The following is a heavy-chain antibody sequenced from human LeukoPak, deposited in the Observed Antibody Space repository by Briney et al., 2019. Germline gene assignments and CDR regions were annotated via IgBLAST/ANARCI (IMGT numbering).Heavy chain of an antibody. Sequence: GGSLRLSCAGSGFNFSTYAMSWVRQAPGKGLEGVAGLSGSGGSTYYADSVKGRFTISRDNSKNTVYVQMNSLRAEDTAVYYCAKDPTTYYDTSGYGRYNWFDPWGQGTLVTVSS. CDR1: GFNFSTYA. V-gene: IGHV3-23*01. J-gene: IGHJ5*02. CDR2: LSGSGGST. CDR3: AKDPTTYYDTSGYGRYNWFDP. D-gene: IGHD3-22*01.